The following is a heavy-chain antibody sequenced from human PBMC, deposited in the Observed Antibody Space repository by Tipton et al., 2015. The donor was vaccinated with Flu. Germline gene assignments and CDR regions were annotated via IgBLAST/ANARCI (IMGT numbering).Heavy chain of an antibody. CDR3: ARHTGDSVRGVIDY. J-gene: IGHJ4*02. V-gene: IGHV4-38-2*01. CDR1: GDSIRNDFF. D-gene: IGHD3-10*02. CDR2: IYHSGST. Sequence: LRLSCAVSGDSIRNDFFWGWIRQPPGKGLEWIGTIYHSGSTYYNPSLKSRLTMSVDTSKNQFSLKLSSVTAADTAVYYCARHTGDSVRGVIDYWGQGTLVTVSS.